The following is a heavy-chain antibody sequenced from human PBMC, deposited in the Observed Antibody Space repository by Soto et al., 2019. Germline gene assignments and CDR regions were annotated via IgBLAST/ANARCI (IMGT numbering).Heavy chain of an antibody. CDR3: ARDLAGYCTNGVCYSHLYGMDV. CDR2: ISYDGSNK. CDR1: GFTFSSYA. Sequence: PGGSLRLSCAASGFTFSSYAMHWVRQAPGKGLEWVAVISYDGSNKYYADSVKGRFTISRDNSKNTLYLQMNSLRAEDTAVYYCARDLAGYCTNGVCYSHLYGMDVWGQGTTATVSS. D-gene: IGHD2-8*01. J-gene: IGHJ6*02. V-gene: IGHV3-30-3*01.